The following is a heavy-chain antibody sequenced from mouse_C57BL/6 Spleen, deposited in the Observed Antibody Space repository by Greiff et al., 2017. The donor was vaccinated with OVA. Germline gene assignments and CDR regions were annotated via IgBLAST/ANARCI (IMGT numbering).Heavy chain of an antibody. CDR2: ISYDGSN. J-gene: IGHJ2*01. CDR1: GYSITSGYY. Sequence: EVKLQESGPGLVKPSQSLSLTCSVTGYSITSGYYWNWIRQFPGNKLEWMGYISYDGSNNYNPSLKNRISITRDTSKNQFFLKLNSVTTEDTATYYCAREDGNYYFDDWGQGTTLTVSS. D-gene: IGHD2-1*01. V-gene: IGHV3-6*01. CDR3: AREDGNYYFDD.